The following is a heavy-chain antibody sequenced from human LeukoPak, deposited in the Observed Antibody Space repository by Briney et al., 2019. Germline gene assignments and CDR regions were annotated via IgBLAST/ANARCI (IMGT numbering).Heavy chain of an antibody. CDR2: IFYSGYT. D-gene: IGHD2/OR15-2a*01. CDR3: ASANTTGVYYFHY. Sequence: SETPSLTCTVSGGSISSYYWSWIRQFPGKGLEWIAYIFYSGYTNYNPSLKSRVTISLDTSKNQFSLKLSSVTAADTAVYYCASANTTGVYYFHYWGQGTLVTVSS. CDR1: GGSISSYY. J-gene: IGHJ4*02. V-gene: IGHV4-59*01.